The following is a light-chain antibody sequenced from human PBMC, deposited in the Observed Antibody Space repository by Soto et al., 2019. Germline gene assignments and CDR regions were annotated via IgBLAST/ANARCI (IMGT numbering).Light chain of an antibody. CDR1: ARLLHKNGYNY. CDR2: LGS. J-gene: IGKJ1*01. CDR3: MQPLENFRT. V-gene: IGKV2-28*01. Sequence: IVMTQSPLSLSVTPGEAASISCMSSARLLHKNGYNYVDWSMQKPRQSPQLLIYLGSNRASGVPDRFSGSGSDTYFTLEISRVEADDVGVYYCMQPLENFRTFGQGTKVDIK.